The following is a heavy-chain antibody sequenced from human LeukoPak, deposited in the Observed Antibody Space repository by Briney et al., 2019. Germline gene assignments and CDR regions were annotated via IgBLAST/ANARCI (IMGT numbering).Heavy chain of an antibody. V-gene: IGHV3-30*18. J-gene: IGHJ3*02. CDR1: GFTFSSYG. D-gene: IGHD2-21*01. CDR2: ISYDGSNK. CDR3: AKVIPPKVDAFDI. Sequence: GGSLRLSCAASGFTFSSYGMHWVRQAPGKGLEWVAVISYDGSNKYYADSVKGRFTISRDNSKNTLYLQMNSLRAEDTAVYYCAKVIPPKVDAFDIWGQGTMVTVSS.